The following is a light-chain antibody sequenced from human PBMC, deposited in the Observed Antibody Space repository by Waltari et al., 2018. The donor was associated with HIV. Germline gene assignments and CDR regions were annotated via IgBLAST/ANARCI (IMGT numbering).Light chain of an antibody. V-gene: IGLV1-47*01. CDR3: VGWDASLSAYV. CDR2: KNI. CDR1: SSNIGNDN. J-gene: IGLJ1*01. Sequence: QSVLTQPPSASGTPGQRVTISCSGSSSNIGNDNVYLYQQLPGTTPNLLIYKNIQRPSGVPDRFAGSKSGTSAYLAISGLRSEDEADYYCVGWDASLSAYVFGAGTKVTVL.